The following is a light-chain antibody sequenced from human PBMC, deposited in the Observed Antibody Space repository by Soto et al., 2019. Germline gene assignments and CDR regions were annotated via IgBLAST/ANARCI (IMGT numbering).Light chain of an antibody. V-gene: IGLV2-14*01. J-gene: IGLJ1*01. CDR2: EVT. Sequence: QSALTQPASVSGSPGQSITVSCTGTSGDVGAYNHVSWYQQHPGKAPKLIISEVTNRPSGVSNRFSGSKYGNTASLTISGLQPEDEADYYCTSYTTLRTYVFGSGTKVTV. CDR3: TSYTTLRTYV. CDR1: SGDVGAYNH.